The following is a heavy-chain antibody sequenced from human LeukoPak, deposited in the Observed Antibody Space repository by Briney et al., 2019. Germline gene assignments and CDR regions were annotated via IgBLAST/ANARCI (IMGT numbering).Heavy chain of an antibody. V-gene: IGHV1-18*01. CDR3: ARAAGYSSGWYGGWFDP. CDR1: GYTFTTYG. D-gene: IGHD6-19*01. Sequence: ASVKVSCKASGYTFTTYGISWVRQAPGQGLEWMGWISGYNGNTNYAQKLQGRVTMTTDTSTSTAYMELRSLRSDDTAVYYCARAAGYSSGWYGGWFDPWGQGTLVTVSS. J-gene: IGHJ5*02. CDR2: ISGYNGNT.